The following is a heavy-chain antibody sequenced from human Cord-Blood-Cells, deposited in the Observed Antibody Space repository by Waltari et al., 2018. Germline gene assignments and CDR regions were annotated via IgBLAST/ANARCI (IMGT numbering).Heavy chain of an antibody. CDR3: AREDSSSWYYFDY. D-gene: IGHD6-13*01. CDR2: VTPILGIA. Sequence: QVQLVQSGAEVKKPGSSVKVSCKASGGTFSSYTISWVRQAPGQGLEWLGRVTPILGIANYAQEFQGRVTITADKSTSTAYMELSSLRSEDTAVYYCAREDSSSWYYFDYWGQGTLVTVSS. J-gene: IGHJ4*02. V-gene: IGHV1-69*08. CDR1: GGTFSSYT.